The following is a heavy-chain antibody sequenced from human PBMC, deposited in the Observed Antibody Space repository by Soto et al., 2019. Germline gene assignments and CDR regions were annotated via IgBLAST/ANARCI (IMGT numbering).Heavy chain of an antibody. Sequence: PSETLSLTCTVSGGSVSSGSYYWSWIRQPPGKGLEWIGYIYYSGSTNYNPSLKSRVTISVDTSKNQFSLKLSSVTAADTAVYYCARGDYYDSSGYYTYYYGMDVWGQGTTVTVSS. CDR1: GGSVSSGSYY. J-gene: IGHJ6*02. CDR2: IYYSGST. D-gene: IGHD3-22*01. V-gene: IGHV4-61*01. CDR3: ARGDYYDSSGYYTYYYGMDV.